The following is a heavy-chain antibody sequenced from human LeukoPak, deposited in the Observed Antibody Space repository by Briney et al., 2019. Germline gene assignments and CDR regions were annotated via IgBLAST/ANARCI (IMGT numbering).Heavy chain of an antibody. CDR1: GFTFSSYA. J-gene: IGHJ4*02. CDR3: AKDLYVDTAMVTDY. CDR2: ISGSGGST. V-gene: IGHV3-23*01. D-gene: IGHD5-18*01. Sequence: PGGSLRLSCAASGFTFSSYAMSWVRQAPGKGLEWVSAISGSGGSTYYADSVKGRFTISRDNSTNTLYLQMNSLRAEDTAVYYCAKDLYVDTAMVTDYWGQGTLVTVSS.